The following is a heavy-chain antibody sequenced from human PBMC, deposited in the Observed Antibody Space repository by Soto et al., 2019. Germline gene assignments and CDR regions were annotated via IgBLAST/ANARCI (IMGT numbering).Heavy chain of an antibody. CDR3: ARDFRAGIYYGSGSSIDY. CDR2: ISAYNGNT. V-gene: IGHV1-18*01. D-gene: IGHD3-10*01. Sequence: QGQLVQSGAEVKKPGASVKVSCKASGYTFISYGISWVRQAPGQGLEWMGWISAYNGNTNYAQKLQGRFTMTTDTATSTAYMELRSLRSDDTAVYYCARDFRAGIYYGSGSSIDYWGQGTLVTVSS. CDR1: GYTFISYG. J-gene: IGHJ4*02.